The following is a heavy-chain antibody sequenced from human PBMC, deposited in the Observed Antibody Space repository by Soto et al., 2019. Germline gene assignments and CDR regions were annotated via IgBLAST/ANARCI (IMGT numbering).Heavy chain of an antibody. CDR1: GGSISSYY. Sequence: SETLSLTCTVSGGSISSYYWSWIRQPPGKGLEWIGYIYYSGGTNYNPSLKSRVTMSVDTSKNQFSLKLSSVTAADTAVYYCARHENTMVRGVILNWFDPWGQGTLVTVSS. V-gene: IGHV4-59*08. D-gene: IGHD3-10*01. J-gene: IGHJ5*02. CDR2: IYYSGGT. CDR3: ARHENTMVRGVILNWFDP.